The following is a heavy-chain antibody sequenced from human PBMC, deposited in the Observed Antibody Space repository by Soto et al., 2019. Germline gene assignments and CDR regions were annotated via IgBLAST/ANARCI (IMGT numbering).Heavy chain of an antibody. V-gene: IGHV3-23*01. J-gene: IGHJ4*02. CDR3: AKGNDYVWGSYRSTFDY. D-gene: IGHD3-16*02. CDR1: GFTFSSYA. CDR2: ISGSGGST. Sequence: PGGSLRLSCAASGFTFSSYAMSWVRQAPGKGLEWVSAISGSGGSTYYADSVKGRFTISRDNSKNTLYLQMNSLRAEDTAVYYCAKGNDYVWGSYRSTFDYWGQGTLVTSPQ.